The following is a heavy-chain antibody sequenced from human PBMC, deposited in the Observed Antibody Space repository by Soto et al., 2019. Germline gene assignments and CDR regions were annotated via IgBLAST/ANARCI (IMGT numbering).Heavy chain of an antibody. J-gene: IGHJ4*02. CDR3: ARGVQGPTLLFDY. CDR2: IIPIFGTA. V-gene: IGHV1-69*01. CDR1: GGTFSSYA. Sequence: QVQLVQSGAEVKKPGSSVKVSCKASGGTFSSYAISWVRQAPGQGLEWMGGIIPIFGTANYAQKFQASVTITADESTSTAYMELSSLRSEDTDVYYCARGVQGPTLLFDYWGQGTLVTVSS.